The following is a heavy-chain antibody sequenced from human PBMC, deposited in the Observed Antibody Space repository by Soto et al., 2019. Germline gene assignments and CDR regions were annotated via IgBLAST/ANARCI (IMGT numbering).Heavy chain of an antibody. CDR2: ISSSGSTI. CDR3: ARAYGDYFYYYGMDV. CDR1: GFTFSSYE. V-gene: IGHV3-48*03. D-gene: IGHD4-17*01. J-gene: IGHJ6*02. Sequence: EVQLVESGGGLVQPGGSLRLSCAASGFTFSSYEMNWVRQAPGKGLERVSYISSSGSTIYYADSVKGRFTISRDNAKNSLYLQMNSLRAEDTAVYYCARAYGDYFYYYGMDVWGQGTTVTVSS.